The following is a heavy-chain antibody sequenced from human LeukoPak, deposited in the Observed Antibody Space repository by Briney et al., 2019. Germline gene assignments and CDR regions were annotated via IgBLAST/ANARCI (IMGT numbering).Heavy chain of an antibody. CDR3: ARDLTHKYYYDSSGLD. Sequence: GGSLGLSCAASGFTFSSYEMNWVRQAPGKGLEWVSYIGSSGSTIYYADSVKGRFTISRDNAKNSLYLQMNSLRAEDTAVYYCARDLTHKYYYDSSGLDWGQGTLVTVSS. D-gene: IGHD3-22*01. V-gene: IGHV3-48*03. J-gene: IGHJ4*02. CDR2: IGSSGSTI. CDR1: GFTFSSYE.